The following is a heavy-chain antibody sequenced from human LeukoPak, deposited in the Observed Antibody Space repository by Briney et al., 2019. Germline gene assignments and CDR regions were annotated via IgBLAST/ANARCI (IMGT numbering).Heavy chain of an antibody. D-gene: IGHD3-22*01. CDR1: GLTVSSNY. V-gene: IGHV3-66*02. CDR3: ARALTEYDSSGYLPPFDY. J-gene: IGHJ4*02. CDR2: IYSGGST. Sequence: GGSLRLSCAASGLTVSSNYMSWVRQAPGKGLEWVSVIYSGGSTYYADSVKGRFTISRDNSKNTLYLQMNSLRAEDTAVYYCARALTEYDSSGYLPPFDYWGQGTLVTVSS.